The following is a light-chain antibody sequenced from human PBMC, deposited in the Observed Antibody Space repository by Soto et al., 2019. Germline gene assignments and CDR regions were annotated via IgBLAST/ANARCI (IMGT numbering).Light chain of an antibody. CDR1: SSNIGSNT. CDR3: AAWDDNLNGYVV. V-gene: IGLV1-44*01. Sequence: VVTQPPSASGTPGQRVTISCSGSSSNIGSNTVNWYQQVPGTAPKLLIYSNDQRPSGVPDRFSGSKSGTSASLAISRLQSVDEADYYCAAWDDNLNGYVVFGGGTKLTVL. CDR2: SND. J-gene: IGLJ2*01.